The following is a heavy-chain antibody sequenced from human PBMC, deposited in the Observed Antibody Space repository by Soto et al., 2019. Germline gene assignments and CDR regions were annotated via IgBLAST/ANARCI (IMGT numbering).Heavy chain of an antibody. D-gene: IGHD1-26*01. Sequence: GVLRLSCAASGFTFSNYWVHWVRQAPGKGLVWVSRINSDGSSIIYADSVKGRFTISRDNAKNTLYLQMNILRAEDTAVYYCARGPPAWDYFDYWGQGTLVTVSS. CDR3: ARGPPAWDYFDY. CDR1: GFTFSNYW. V-gene: IGHV3-74*01. CDR2: INSDGSSI. J-gene: IGHJ4*02.